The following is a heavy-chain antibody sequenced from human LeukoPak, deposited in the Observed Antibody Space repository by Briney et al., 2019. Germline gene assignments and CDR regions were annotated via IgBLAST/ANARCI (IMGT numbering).Heavy chain of an antibody. V-gene: IGHV3-21*01. J-gene: IGHJ3*01. CDR3: ARPTGDRSPFDL. CDR2: ISGGNSYI. CDR1: GFPFARYT. D-gene: IGHD3-22*01. Sequence: GGSLRLSCTASGFPFARYTMSWVRQAPGKGLEWVSPISGGNSYIYYADSIKGRFSISRDNAQNSLYLQMNSLRAEDTALYYCARPTGDRSPFDLWGQGTMVAVSS.